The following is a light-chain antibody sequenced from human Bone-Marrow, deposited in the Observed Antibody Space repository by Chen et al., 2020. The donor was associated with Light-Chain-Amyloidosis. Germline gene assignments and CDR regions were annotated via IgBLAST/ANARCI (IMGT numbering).Light chain of an antibody. CDR3: QQCYNWPPWT. CDR2: VVS. CDR1: QSVGSS. V-gene: IGKV3-15*01. Sequence: EIVMTQSPATLSVSPGESATLSCRASQSVGSSLAWYQQKPGQAPRLLIYVVSTRATGIPARFSGSGSGTEFTLTISSMQSEDFAVYYCQQCYNWPPWTFGQGTKVEI. J-gene: IGKJ1*01.